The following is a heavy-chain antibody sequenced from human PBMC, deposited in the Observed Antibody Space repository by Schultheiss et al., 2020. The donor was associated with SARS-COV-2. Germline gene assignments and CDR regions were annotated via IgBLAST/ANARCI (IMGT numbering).Heavy chain of an antibody. Sequence: GGSLRLSCAASGFTFSGSAMHWVRQASGKGLEWVGRIRSKANSYATAYAASVKGRFTISRDDSKNTAYLQMNSLRAEDTAVYYCAKEYCSGGSCYPWYYYGMDVWGQGTTVTVSS. J-gene: IGHJ6*02. CDR1: GFTFSGSA. V-gene: IGHV3-73*01. CDR2: IRSKANSYAT. CDR3: AKEYCSGGSCYPWYYYGMDV. D-gene: IGHD2-15*01.